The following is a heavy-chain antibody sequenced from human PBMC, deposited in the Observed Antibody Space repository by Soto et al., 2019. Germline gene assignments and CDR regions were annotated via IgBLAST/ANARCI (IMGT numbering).Heavy chain of an antibody. D-gene: IGHD2-21*01. CDR3: ARAPRRCGGDCYYFDY. CDR2: INHSGST. J-gene: IGHJ4*02. CDR1: GGSFSGYY. Sequence: QVQLQQWGAGLLKPSETLSLTCAVYGGSFSGYYWSWIRQPPGKGLEWIGEINHSGSTNYNPSLKSRVTISVDTSKNQFSLKLSSVTAADTAVYYCARAPRRCGGDCYYFDYWGQGTLVTVSS. V-gene: IGHV4-34*01.